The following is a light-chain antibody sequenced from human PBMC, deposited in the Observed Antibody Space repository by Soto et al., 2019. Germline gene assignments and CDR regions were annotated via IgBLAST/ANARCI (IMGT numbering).Light chain of an antibody. CDR2: AAS. V-gene: IGKV1-6*01. CDR1: QGIRND. CDR3: LQYYNYPPT. J-gene: IGKJ1*01. Sequence: AIQMTQSPSSLSASVGDRVTITCRASQGIRNDLGWYQQKPGKAPKLLIYAASSLQSGVPSRFSVSGSGTDVTLTISSLQPEDFATYYCLQYYNYPPTFGQGTKVEIK.